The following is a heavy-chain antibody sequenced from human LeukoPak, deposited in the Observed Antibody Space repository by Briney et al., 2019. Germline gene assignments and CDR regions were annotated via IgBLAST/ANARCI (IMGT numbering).Heavy chain of an antibody. CDR2: ISSSSSYI. CDR1: GFTFSSYS. Sequence: GGSLRLSCAASGFTFSSYSMNWVRQAPGKGLEWVSSISSSSSYIYYADSVKGRFTISRDNAKNSLYLQMNSLRAEDTAVYYCARGLYGDYGFDYWGQGTLVTVSS. V-gene: IGHV3-21*01. CDR3: ARGLYGDYGFDY. D-gene: IGHD4-17*01. J-gene: IGHJ4*02.